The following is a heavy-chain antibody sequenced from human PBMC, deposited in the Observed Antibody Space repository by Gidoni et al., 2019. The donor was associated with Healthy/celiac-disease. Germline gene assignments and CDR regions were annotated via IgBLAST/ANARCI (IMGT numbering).Heavy chain of an antibody. Sequence: EVQLVESGGGLVQPGRSLRLSCTASGFTFGDYAMSWFRLAPGKGLEWVGFIRSKAYGGTTEYAASVKGRFTISRDDSKSIAYLQMNSLKTEDTAVYYCTRSVDYPSGAFDIWGQGTMVTVSS. J-gene: IGHJ3*02. D-gene: IGHD2-15*01. V-gene: IGHV3-49*03. CDR3: TRSVDYPSGAFDI. CDR1: GFTFGDYA. CDR2: IRSKAYGGTT.